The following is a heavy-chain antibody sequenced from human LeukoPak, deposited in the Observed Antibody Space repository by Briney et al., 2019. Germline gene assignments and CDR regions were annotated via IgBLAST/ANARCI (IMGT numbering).Heavy chain of an antibody. V-gene: IGHV3-33*01. J-gene: IGHJ4*02. CDR1: GFTFRSYG. CDR2: IWYDGSNT. D-gene: IGHD5/OR15-5a*01. Sequence: GGSLRLSCAASGFTFRSYGMHWVRQAPGKELEWVAMIWYDGSNTYYADSVKGRFTISRDNSKNTLFLQMDSLRAEDTAVYYCARDRSTTHFDYWGQGTLVTVSS. CDR3: ARDRSTTHFDY.